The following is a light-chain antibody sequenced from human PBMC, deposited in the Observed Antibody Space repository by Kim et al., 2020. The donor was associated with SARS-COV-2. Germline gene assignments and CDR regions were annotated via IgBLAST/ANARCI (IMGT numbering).Light chain of an antibody. J-gene: IGKJ2*01. CDR2: DAS. Sequence: DIQMTQSPSSMPASVGDKVTITCRASQDISKFLAWYQQKPGKVHRLLIYDASCLEGGVPSRFSGSGSATEYSLTISSLQPEDFATYYCLQHNNYPYTLGQGTKLEI. CDR3: LQHNNYPYT. CDR1: QDISKF. V-gene: IGKV1-17*03.